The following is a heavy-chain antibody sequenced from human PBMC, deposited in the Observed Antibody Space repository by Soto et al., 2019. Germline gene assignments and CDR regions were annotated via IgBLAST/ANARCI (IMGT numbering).Heavy chain of an antibody. J-gene: IGHJ6*02. Sequence: QVQLVQSGAEVKKPGSSVKVSCKASGGNFASYAIFWVRQAPGQGLEWRGGIIPIFGTPTYAQKFQGRVTIKADKHTNTAYMEMNSLRFEDTAVYYCARSEGGYFYGMDVWGQGTTVTVSS. D-gene: IGHD3-9*01. CDR2: IIPIFGTP. V-gene: IGHV1-69*06. CDR1: GGNFASYA. CDR3: ARSEGGYFYGMDV.